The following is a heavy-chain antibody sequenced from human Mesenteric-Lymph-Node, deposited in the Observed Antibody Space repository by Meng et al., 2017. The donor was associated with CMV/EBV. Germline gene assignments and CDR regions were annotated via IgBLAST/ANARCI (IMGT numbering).Heavy chain of an antibody. J-gene: IGHJ4*02. CDR2: ISNDASTI. Sequence: GESLKISCAASGFAFSDDYMSWFRQSPGKGLEWVSYISNDASTIYYADSVKGRFTISRDNSKNTLYLQMNSLRAEDTAVYYCAKEREGYCSSTSCYLYDYWGQGTLVTVSS. CDR3: AKEREGYCSSTSCYLYDY. V-gene: IGHV3-11*04. CDR1: GFAFSDDY. D-gene: IGHD2-2*01.